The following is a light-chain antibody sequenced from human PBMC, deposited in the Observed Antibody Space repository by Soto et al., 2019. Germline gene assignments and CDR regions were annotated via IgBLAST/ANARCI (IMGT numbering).Light chain of an antibody. CDR3: QQYNSYPGT. CDR1: QSIKSW. V-gene: IGKV1-5*03. CDR2: EAS. Sequence: DIQMTQSPSTLSASVGDRVTITCRASQSIKSWLAWYQQKPGKAPKLLIYEASSLESGVPSRFGGSGSGTEFTLTISSLQPDDFATYYCQQYNSYPGTFGQGTKVDIK. J-gene: IGKJ1*01.